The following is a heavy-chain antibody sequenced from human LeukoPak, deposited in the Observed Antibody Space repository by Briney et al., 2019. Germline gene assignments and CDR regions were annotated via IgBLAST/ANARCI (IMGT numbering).Heavy chain of an antibody. CDR1: GDSISRSTYY. CDR2: VYYGRSP. D-gene: IGHD6-25*01. Sequence: SETLSLTCTVSGDSISRSTYYWAWIRQPPGKGLEWIGSVYYGRSPYFNPSLESRATISVDTSKNHFSLKMSTVTAADTAVYYCARSSGTGTFSYWGQGTLVTVSS. V-gene: IGHV4-39*02. CDR3: ARSSGTGTFSY. J-gene: IGHJ4*02.